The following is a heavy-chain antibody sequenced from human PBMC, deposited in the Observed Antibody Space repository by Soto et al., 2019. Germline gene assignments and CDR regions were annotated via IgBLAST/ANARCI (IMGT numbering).Heavy chain of an antibody. D-gene: IGHD6-13*01. J-gene: IGHJ5*02. CDR2: IIPVFGTA. CDR1: GATLNTFINHG. V-gene: IGHV1-69*13. Sequence: ASVKVSCKASGATLNTFINHGITWVRQAPGQGLEWMGGIIPVFGTANYAQKFQGRVTISADESTRTAYMELSSLRAGDTAVYYCARGTIAAARGWWFDPWGQGTLVTVSS. CDR3: ARGTIAAARGWWFDP.